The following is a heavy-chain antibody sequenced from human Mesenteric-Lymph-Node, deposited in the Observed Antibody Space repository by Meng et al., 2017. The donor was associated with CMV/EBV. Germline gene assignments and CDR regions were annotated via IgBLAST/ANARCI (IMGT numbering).Heavy chain of an antibody. D-gene: IGHD3-10*01. J-gene: IGHJ5*02. CDR2: IFYSGSA. Sequence: QAHRQESGHGLVKPSETPYLKCTVSGGSISSSWHYWGWIRQPPGKGLEWIGSIFYSGSAHYNPALESRVTISIDKSKNEFFLNLGSVTAADTAMYFCARDTLTYSYGPGWIDPWGQGTLVTVPS. CDR1: GGSISSSWHY. CDR3: ARDTLTYSYGPGWIDP. V-gene: IGHV4-39*02.